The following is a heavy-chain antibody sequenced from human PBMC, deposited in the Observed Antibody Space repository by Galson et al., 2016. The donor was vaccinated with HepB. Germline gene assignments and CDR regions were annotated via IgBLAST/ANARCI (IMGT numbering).Heavy chain of an antibody. CDR1: GYKFTTYW. CDR3: ARHEDEWYDSSSYRK. D-gene: IGHD3-22*01. J-gene: IGHJ4*02. CDR2: IYPGDSDT. Sequence: QSGAEVKKPGESLKMSCQTSGYKFTTYWIAWVRQKPGKGLEWMGIIYPGDSDTRYSPSFQGQVTISADKSINTVYLQWSSLKASDTAMYYCARHEDEWYDSSSYRKWGQGTLVTVSS. V-gene: IGHV5-51*01.